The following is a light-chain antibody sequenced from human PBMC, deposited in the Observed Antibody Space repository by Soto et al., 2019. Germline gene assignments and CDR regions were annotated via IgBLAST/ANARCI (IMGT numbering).Light chain of an antibody. CDR3: QQYTNWPPTT. CDR1: QRVYSN. J-gene: IGKJ5*01. Sequence: EILMTQSPDTLSVSPGEIATLSSRASQRVYSNLDWSQQRPGQAPGLLIYGASTRATGVPARFSGRGSGTEFNLTISSLQSEDFAVDYCQQYTNWPPTTFGQGTRLEIK. CDR2: GAS. V-gene: IGKV3-15*01.